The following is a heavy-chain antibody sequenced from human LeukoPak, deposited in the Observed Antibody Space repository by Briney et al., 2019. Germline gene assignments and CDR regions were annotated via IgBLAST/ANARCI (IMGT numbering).Heavy chain of an antibody. CDR3: ATPLHYDILTYFDY. Sequence: GGSLRLSCAASGFTFSSYAMSWVRQAPGKGLEWASAISGSGGSTYYADSVKGRFTISRDNSKNTLYLQMNSLRAEDTAVYYCATPLHYDILTYFDYWGQGTLVTVSS. J-gene: IGHJ4*02. CDR1: GFTFSSYA. V-gene: IGHV3-23*01. D-gene: IGHD3-9*01. CDR2: ISGSGGST.